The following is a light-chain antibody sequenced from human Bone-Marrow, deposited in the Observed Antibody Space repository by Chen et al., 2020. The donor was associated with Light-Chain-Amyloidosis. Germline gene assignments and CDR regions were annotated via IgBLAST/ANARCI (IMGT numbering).Light chain of an antibody. Sequence: SYELTQPPSASVSPGQTARITCSGDDLPTKYAYWYQQKPGQAPVLVKHRDTERPSGISERFSGSSSGTTATLTISGVQAEDEADYHCQSADSSGTYEVIFGGGTKLTVL. V-gene: IGLV3-25*03. J-gene: IGLJ2*01. CDR2: RDT. CDR3: QSADSSGTYEVI. CDR1: DLPTKY.